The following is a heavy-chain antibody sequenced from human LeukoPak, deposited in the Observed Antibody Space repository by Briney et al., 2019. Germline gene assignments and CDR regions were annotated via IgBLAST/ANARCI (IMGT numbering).Heavy chain of an antibody. CDR2: ISSSGNST. Sequence: GGSLRLSCAASGFTFSDYYMSWIRQAPGKGLEWVSYISSSGNSTYYSDSVKGRFTISRDNAKNSLFLQMNSLRAEDTAVYFCAKSTRAVTAMMDVWGKGTTVTVSS. J-gene: IGHJ6*04. CDR3: AKSTRAVTAMMDV. V-gene: IGHV3-11*04. D-gene: IGHD5-18*01. CDR1: GFTFSDYY.